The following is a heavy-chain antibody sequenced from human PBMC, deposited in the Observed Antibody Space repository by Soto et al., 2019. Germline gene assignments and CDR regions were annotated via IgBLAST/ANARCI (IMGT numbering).Heavy chain of an antibody. J-gene: IGHJ4*02. CDR2: ISSSSSYT. Sequence: QVQLVESGGGLVQPGGSLRLSCAASGFTFSDYYMSWIRQAPGKGLEWVSYISSSSSYTNYADSVKGRFTISRDNAKNSLYLQMNSLRAEDTAVYYCARDAHDGVVWMVRGVSDYWGQGTLVTVSS. D-gene: IGHD3-10*01. V-gene: IGHV3-11*05. CDR3: ARDAHDGVVWMVRGVSDY. CDR1: GFTFSDYY.